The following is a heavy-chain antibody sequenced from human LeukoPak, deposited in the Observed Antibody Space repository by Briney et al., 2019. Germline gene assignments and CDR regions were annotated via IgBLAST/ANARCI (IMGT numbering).Heavy chain of an antibody. CDR1: GGSISSYY. V-gene: IGHV4-59*08. CDR3: ARGEVGYSYGLDAFDI. CDR2: IYYSGST. J-gene: IGHJ3*02. Sequence: SETLSLTCTVSGGSISSYYWSWIRQPPGKGLEWIGYIYYSGSTNYNPSLKSRVTISVDTSKNQCSLKLSSVTAADTAVYYCARGEVGYSYGLDAFDIWGQGTMVTVSS. D-gene: IGHD5-18*01.